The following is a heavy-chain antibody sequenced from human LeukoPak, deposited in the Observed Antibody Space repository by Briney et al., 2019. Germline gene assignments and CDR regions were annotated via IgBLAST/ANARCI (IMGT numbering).Heavy chain of an antibody. CDR2: VSPDGSTT. J-gene: IGHJ4*02. CDR3: AKYYNSGTYSLDY. Sequence: PGGSLRLSCAASGFTFSSYWMHWVRQTPGKGVVWVSRVSPDGSTTYYADSVKGRFTISRDNAKNTLYLQMNSLRAEDTAVYYCAKYYNSGTYSLDYWGQGTLVTVSS. D-gene: IGHD3-10*01. CDR1: GFTFSSYW. V-gene: IGHV3-74*01.